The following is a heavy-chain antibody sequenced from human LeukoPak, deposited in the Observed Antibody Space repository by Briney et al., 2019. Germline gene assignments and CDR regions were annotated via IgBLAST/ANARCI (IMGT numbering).Heavy chain of an antibody. CDR1: GGTFSSYA. J-gene: IGHJ5*02. D-gene: IGHD3-3*01. CDR3: ATTPRVTIFGVVIWWFDP. V-gene: IGHV1-69*01. CDR2: IIPIFGTA. Sequence: SVKASCKASGGTFSSYAISWVRQAPGQGLEWMGGIIPIFGTANYAQKFQGRVTITADESTSTAYMELSSLRSEDTAVYYCATTPRVTIFGVVIWWFDPWGQGTLVTVSS.